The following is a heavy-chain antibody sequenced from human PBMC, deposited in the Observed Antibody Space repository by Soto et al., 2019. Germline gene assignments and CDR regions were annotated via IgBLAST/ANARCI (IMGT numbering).Heavy chain of an antibody. CDR3: ARAPTYYYDSEATSYYYGRDV. CDR1: GFTFSSYS. CDR2: ISGSGATT. D-gene: IGHD3-10*01. Sequence: HPGGSLRLSCAASGFTFSSYSMNWVRQAPGKGLEWVSAISGSGATTYYADSVKGRFTISRHNSENTLYLQMNSLRAEDTAVYYCARAPTYYYDSEATSYYYGRDVWGQGTTVTVSS. V-gene: IGHV3-23*01. J-gene: IGHJ6*02.